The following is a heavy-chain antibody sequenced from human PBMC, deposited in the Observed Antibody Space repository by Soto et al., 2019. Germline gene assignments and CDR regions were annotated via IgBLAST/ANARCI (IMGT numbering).Heavy chain of an antibody. J-gene: IGHJ3*01. CDR1: GFTFSTYW. CDR3: ARGPFDV. CDR2: IKQDGSEK. Sequence: GGSLRLSCAASGFTFSTYWMTWVRRAPGKGLEWVANIKQDGSEKYYVDSVKGRFTISRDNANNSLYLQMNSLRPEDTAVYYCARGPFDVWGQGTMVTVSS. V-gene: IGHV3-7*01.